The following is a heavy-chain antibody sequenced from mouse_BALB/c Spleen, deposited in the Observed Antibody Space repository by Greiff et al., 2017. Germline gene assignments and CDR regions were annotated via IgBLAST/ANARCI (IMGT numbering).Heavy chain of an antibody. CDR3: AITTVGDYFDY. D-gene: IGHD1-1*01. CDR2: IDPANGNT. Sequence: EVQLQQSGAELVKPGASVKLSCTASGFNIKDTYMHWVKQRPEQGLEWIGRIDPANGNTKYDPKFQGKATITADTSSNTAYLQLSSLTSEDTAVYYCAITTVGDYFDYWGQGTTLTVSS. J-gene: IGHJ2*01. V-gene: IGHV14-3*02. CDR1: GFNIKDTY.